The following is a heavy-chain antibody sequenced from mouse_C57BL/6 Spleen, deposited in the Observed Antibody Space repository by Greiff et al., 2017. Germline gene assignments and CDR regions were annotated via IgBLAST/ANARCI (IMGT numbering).Heavy chain of an antibody. CDR3: ARGGPYDYDNFDY. CDR1: GYTFTSYT. J-gene: IGHJ2*01. V-gene: IGHV1-4*01. D-gene: IGHD2-4*01. Sequence: VQLQQSGAELARPGASVKMSCKASGYTFTSYTMHWVKQRPGQGLEWIGYINPSSGYTKYNQKFKDKATLTADKSSSTAYMQLSSLTSEDSAVYYCARGGPYDYDNFDYWGQGTTLTVSS. CDR2: INPSSGYT.